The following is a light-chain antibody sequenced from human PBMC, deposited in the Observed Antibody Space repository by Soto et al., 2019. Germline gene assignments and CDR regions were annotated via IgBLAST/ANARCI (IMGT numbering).Light chain of an antibody. CDR3: QQYSSYWT. CDR2: KAS. Sequence: DIQMTHSPSTLSASVRYRVTSTFRASQSISNSLAWYQQRPGKAPKLLIYKASSLETGVPSRFSGSGSGTEFTLTISSLQPDDFATYYCQQYSSYWTFGQGTKVDIK. V-gene: IGKV1-5*03. J-gene: IGKJ1*01. CDR1: QSISNS.